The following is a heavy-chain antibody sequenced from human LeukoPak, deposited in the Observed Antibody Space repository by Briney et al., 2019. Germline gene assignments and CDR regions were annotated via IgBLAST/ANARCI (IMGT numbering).Heavy chain of an antibody. CDR1: GFTFNIHA. J-gene: IGHJ4*02. Sequence: GGSLRLSCAASGFTFNIHAMHWVRQAPGKGLEWVAFMRHDEINKNYADSVKGRFTISRDTSKNTLYLQMNSLRPEDTAVYYCTKRGDSGTYYFDSWGQGTLVTVSS. D-gene: IGHD1-26*01. V-gene: IGHV3-30*02. CDR3: TKRGDSGTYYFDS. CDR2: MRHDEINK.